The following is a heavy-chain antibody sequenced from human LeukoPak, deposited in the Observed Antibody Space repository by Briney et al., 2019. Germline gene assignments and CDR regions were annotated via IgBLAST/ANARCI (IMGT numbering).Heavy chain of an antibody. CDR2: ISSYGVST. J-gene: IGHJ4*02. CDR1: GFTFSSYA. CDR3: AKDVGWWELLQDFDY. V-gene: IGHV3-64*01. D-gene: IGHD1-26*01. Sequence: GGSLRLSCAASGFTFSSYAMHWVRQAPGTGLQYVSAISSYGVSTYYANSVKGRFTISRDNSKNTLYLQMNSLRAEDTAVYYCAKDVGWWELLQDFDYWGQGTLVTVSS.